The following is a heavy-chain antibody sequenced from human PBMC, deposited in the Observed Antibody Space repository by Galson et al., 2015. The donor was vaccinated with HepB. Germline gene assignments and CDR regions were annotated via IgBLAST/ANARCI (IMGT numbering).Heavy chain of an antibody. V-gene: IGHV3-66*01. J-gene: IGHJ4*02. CDR1: GFNVSNNY. CDR2: IYSSGTT. D-gene: IGHD5-24*01. CDR3: ARDDYRRHGYNSLDY. Sequence: SLRLSCAASGFNVSNNYMTWVRQAPGKGLEWVSVIYSSGTTYYADSVKGRFTISRDNSKNTVYLQMNSLRAEDTAVYYCARDDYRRHGYNSLDYWGQGTLVTVSS.